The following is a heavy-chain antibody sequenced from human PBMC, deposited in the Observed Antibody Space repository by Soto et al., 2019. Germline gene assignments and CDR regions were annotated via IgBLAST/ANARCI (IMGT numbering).Heavy chain of an antibody. Sequence: GASVKVSCKASGGTFGSYAISWVRQAPGQGLEWMGGIIPIFGTANYAQKFQGRVTITADESTSTAYMELSSLRSGDTAVYYCARDQGYYDSSGYPTAYYYGMDVWGQGTTVTVSS. CDR1: GGTFGSYA. CDR3: ARDQGYYDSSGYPTAYYYGMDV. CDR2: IIPIFGTA. J-gene: IGHJ6*02. V-gene: IGHV1-69*13. D-gene: IGHD3-22*01.